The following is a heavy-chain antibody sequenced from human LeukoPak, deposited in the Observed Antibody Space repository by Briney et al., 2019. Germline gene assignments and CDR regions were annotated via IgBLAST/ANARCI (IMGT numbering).Heavy chain of an antibody. CDR2: IYYSGST. CDR3: ARHQFDSTAYVDY. J-gene: IGHJ4*02. Sequence: PSETLSLTCTVSGGSISSSSYYWGWIRQPPGKGLVWIGSIYYSGSTYYNPSLKSRVTISVDTSKNQFSLKLSSVTAADTAVYYCARHQFDSTAYVDYWGQGTLVTVSS. V-gene: IGHV4-39*01. D-gene: IGHD3-22*01. CDR1: GGSISSSSYY.